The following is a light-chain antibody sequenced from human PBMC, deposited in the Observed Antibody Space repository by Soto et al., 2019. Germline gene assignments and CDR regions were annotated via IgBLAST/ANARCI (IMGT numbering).Light chain of an antibody. CDR1: QSVSSTY. Sequence: EIVLTQSPGTLSLSPGERATLSCRASQSVSSTYLGWYQQKPGQAPRLLIYGASIRATGIPDRFSGSRSGTFFNLTITRLEPEDLAVYFCQQYGSSPLTFGGGTKVDIK. J-gene: IGKJ4*01. V-gene: IGKV3-20*01. CDR3: QQYGSSPLT. CDR2: GAS.